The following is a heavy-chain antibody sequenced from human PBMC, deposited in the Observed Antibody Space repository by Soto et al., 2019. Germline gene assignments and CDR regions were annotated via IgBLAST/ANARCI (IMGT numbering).Heavy chain of an antibody. CDR1: GYTFTSYG. CDR2: ISAYNGNT. D-gene: IGHD2-15*01. Sequence: QVQLVQSGAEVKKPGASVKVSCKASGYTFTSYGISWVRQAPGQGLEWMGWISAYNGNTNYAQKLQGRVTMTTDTSTSTAYMKLRSLRSDDTAVYYCARDPYCSGGSCYHVRSWFDHWGQGTLVTVSS. J-gene: IGHJ5*02. V-gene: IGHV1-18*01. CDR3: ARDPYCSGGSCYHVRSWFDH.